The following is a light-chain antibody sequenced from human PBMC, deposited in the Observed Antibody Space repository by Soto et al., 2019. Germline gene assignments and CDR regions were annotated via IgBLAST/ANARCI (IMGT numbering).Light chain of an antibody. CDR1: ERIYSAY. CDR3: QQRSNWSIT. Sequence: EFVLTQSPGTLSLSRGERATLSCRASERIYSAYLGWYQQKPGQAPRLLIYGTSSRATGIPDRFSGSGSGTDFTLTISSLEPEDFAVYYCQQRSNWSITFGQGTRLEIK. V-gene: IGKV3D-20*02. J-gene: IGKJ5*01. CDR2: GTS.